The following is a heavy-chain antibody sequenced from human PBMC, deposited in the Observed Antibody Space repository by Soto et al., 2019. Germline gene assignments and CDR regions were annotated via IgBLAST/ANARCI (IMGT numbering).Heavy chain of an antibody. J-gene: IGHJ6*03. CDR1: GGSFSGYY. CDR3: ARGTWNDFWSGYYGDDYYMDV. D-gene: IGHD3-3*01. V-gene: IGHV4-34*01. Sequence: SETLSLTCAVYGGSFSGYYWSWIRQPPGKGLEWIGEINHSGSTNYNPSLKSRVTISVDTSKNQFSLKLSSVTAADTAVYYCARGTWNDFWSGYYGDDYYMDVWGKGTTVTVSS. CDR2: INHSGST.